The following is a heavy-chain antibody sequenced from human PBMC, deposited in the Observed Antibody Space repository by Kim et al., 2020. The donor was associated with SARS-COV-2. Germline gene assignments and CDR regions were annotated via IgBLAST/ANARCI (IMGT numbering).Heavy chain of an antibody. V-gene: IGHV3-23*01. J-gene: IGHJ4*02. Sequence: TYDADAVKGRCTISGGNSRNTVFLQMSGLRAEDTAVYYCARRSRGLGGFDYWGQGTLVTVSS. CDR2: T. CDR3: ARRSRGLGGFDY. D-gene: IGHD3-10*01.